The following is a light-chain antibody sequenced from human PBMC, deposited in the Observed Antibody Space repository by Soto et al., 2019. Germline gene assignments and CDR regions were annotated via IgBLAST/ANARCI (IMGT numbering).Light chain of an antibody. V-gene: IGKV1-5*03. CDR3: QQDNSYPWT. CDR1: QSISSW. CDR2: KAS. Sequence: DIQMTQSPSTLSASVGDRVTITCRASQSISSWLAWYQQKPGKAPKLLIYKASSLESGVPTRFSGSGSGTKFTLTISSLQPDDFATYYCQQDNSYPWTFGQGTKVEIK. J-gene: IGKJ1*01.